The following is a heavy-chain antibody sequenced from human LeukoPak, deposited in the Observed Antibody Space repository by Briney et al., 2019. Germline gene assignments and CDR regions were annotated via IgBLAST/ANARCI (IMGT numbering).Heavy chain of an antibody. CDR2: IKQDGSEK. Sequence: GGSLRLSCAASAFTFSNYYMSWVRQAPGKGLEWVANIKQDGSEKWYADSVKGRFTISRDNSKNTLYLQMNSLRAEDTAVYYCAKAPPYKKYFDYWGQGTLVTVSS. J-gene: IGHJ4*02. CDR1: AFTFSNYY. D-gene: IGHD1-1*01. V-gene: IGHV3-7*03. CDR3: AKAPPYKKYFDY.